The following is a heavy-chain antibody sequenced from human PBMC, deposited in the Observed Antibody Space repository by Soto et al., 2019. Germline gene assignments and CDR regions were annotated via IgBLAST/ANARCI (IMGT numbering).Heavy chain of an antibody. CDR3: ARGGSWAGGRYYYYGMDV. Sequence: GGSLRLSCAASGFTFSSYDMHWVRQATGKGLEWVSAIGTAGDTYYPGSVKGRFTISRENAKNSLYLQMNSLRAGDTAVYYCARGGSWAGGRYYYYGMDVWGQGTTVTVSS. J-gene: IGHJ6*02. CDR2: IGTAGDT. CDR1: GFTFSSYD. V-gene: IGHV3-13*01. D-gene: IGHD6-13*01.